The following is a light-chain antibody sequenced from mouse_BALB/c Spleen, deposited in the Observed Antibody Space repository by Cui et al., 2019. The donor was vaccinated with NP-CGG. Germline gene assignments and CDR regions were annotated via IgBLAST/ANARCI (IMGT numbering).Light chain of an antibody. CDR1: TGAVTTSNY. V-gene: IGLV1*01. J-gene: IGLJ1*01. CDR2: GTN. CDR3: ALWYSNHWV. Sequence: HAVDTQDSALTTSPGETVTLTCRSSTGAVTTSNYANWVQEKPDHLFTGLIGGTNNRAPGVPARFSGSLIGDKAALTITGAQTEDEAIYFCALWYSNHWVFGGGTKLTVL.